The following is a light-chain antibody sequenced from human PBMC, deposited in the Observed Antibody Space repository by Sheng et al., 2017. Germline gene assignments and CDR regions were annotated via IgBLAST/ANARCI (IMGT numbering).Light chain of an antibody. J-gene: IGKJ1*01. CDR2: GAS. Sequence: VLTQSPGTLSLSPGERATLSCRASQSVSSSYLAWYQQKPGQAPRLLIYGASSRATGIPDRFSGSGTGTDFTLTISRLEPEDFAVYSCQQYGSSPRTFGQGTKVEIK. V-gene: IGKV3-20*01. CDR3: QQYGSSPRT. CDR1: QSVSSSY.